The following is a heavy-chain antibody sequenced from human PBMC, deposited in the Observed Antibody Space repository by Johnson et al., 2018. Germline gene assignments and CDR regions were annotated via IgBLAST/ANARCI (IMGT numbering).Heavy chain of an antibody. V-gene: IGHV3-30*18. Sequence: QVQLVESGGGVVQPGRSLRLSCAASGFTFSSYGIHWVRQAPGKGLEWVAVISYDGSNKYYADSVKGRFTISRDNSKNTLYLQVNSLRAEETAVYYCAKPTGGIGAAGTGGGVFDIWGQGTMVTVSS. CDR2: ISYDGSNK. D-gene: IGHD6-13*01. CDR1: GFTFSSYG. J-gene: IGHJ3*02. CDR3: AKPTGGIGAAGTGGGVFDI.